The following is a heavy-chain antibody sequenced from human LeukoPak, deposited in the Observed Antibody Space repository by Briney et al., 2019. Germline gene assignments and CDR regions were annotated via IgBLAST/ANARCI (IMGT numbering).Heavy chain of an antibody. CDR2: ISDDGSHQ. D-gene: IGHD1/OR15-1a*01. Sequence: GGSLRLSCTASGFTFGTFGMHWVRQAPGKGLEWVAAISDDGSHQYYIDSVRGRFSISRDNSKNTVYLQMTSLRADDTAVYYCTKLNNYDDYWGQGTLVTVSS. CDR1: GFTFGTFG. CDR3: TKLNNYDDY. J-gene: IGHJ4*02. V-gene: IGHV3-30*18.